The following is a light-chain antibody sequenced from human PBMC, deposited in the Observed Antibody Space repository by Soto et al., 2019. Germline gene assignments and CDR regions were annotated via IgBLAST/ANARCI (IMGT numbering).Light chain of an antibody. CDR3: QQLKSYPFT. CDR1: QGISSA. V-gene: IGKV1-13*02. J-gene: IGKJ5*01. Sequence: AIQLTQSPSSLSASVGDRVSITCRASQGISSALAWYQHKPGKPPKILIYDASSLQSGVPSRFSGSESGTECTITISSLQPEDFATYYCQQLKSYPFTFGQGTRLEIK. CDR2: DAS.